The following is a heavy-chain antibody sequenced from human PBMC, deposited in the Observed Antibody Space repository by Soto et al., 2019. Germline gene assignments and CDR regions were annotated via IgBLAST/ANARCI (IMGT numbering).Heavy chain of an antibody. V-gene: IGHV3-23*01. D-gene: IGHD2-15*01. J-gene: IGHJ4*02. Sequence: GESLQISCAASGFIFISYTMSWVRQAPGKGLEWVSVISGSGGSPYHADSVQGRFTISRDNPKNTLYLQMNSLRAEDTAIYYCAKARCSGATCYVPYYWGQGTLVTVSS. CDR3: AKARCSGATCYVPYY. CDR1: GFIFISYT. CDR2: ISGSGGSP.